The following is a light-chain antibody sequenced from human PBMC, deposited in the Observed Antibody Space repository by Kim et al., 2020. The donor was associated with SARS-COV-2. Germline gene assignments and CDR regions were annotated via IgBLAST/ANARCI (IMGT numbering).Light chain of an antibody. Sequence: QLVLTQSPPCLCLPGSLGPDHLHSAQWTQQLRHRMASAAAREGPSIFDETSSDGSHTRGDGIPDRFSGPSSGSDRYLTISSLQPGDEADYYCQTWDTGIVVFGGGTQLTVL. J-gene: IGLJ2*01. CDR2: SSDGSH. V-gene: IGLV4-69*01. CDR3: QTWDTGIVV. CDR1: WTQQLR.